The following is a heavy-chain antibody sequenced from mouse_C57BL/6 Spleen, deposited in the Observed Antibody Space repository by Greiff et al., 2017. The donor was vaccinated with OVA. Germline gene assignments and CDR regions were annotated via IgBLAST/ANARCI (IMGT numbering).Heavy chain of an antibody. CDR2: INYDGSST. J-gene: IGHJ4*01. Sequence: EVKLMESEGGLVQPGSSMKLSCTASGFTFSDYYMAWVRQVPEKGLEWVANINYDGSSTYYLDSLKSRFIISRDNAKNILYLQMSSLKSEDTATYYCARYYSKGYAMDYWGQGTSVTVSS. V-gene: IGHV5-16*01. CDR3: ARYYSKGYAMDY. CDR1: GFTFSDYY. D-gene: IGHD2-5*01.